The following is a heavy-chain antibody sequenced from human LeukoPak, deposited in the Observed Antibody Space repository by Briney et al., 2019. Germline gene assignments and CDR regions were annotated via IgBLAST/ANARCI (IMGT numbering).Heavy chain of an antibody. V-gene: IGHV4-34*01. CDR3: ARGVSAL. D-gene: IGHD5/OR15-5a*01. CDR1: GGSFSGYC. CDR2: INHSGST. Sequence: PSETLSLTCAVYGGSFSGYCWSWIRQPPGKGLEWIGEINHSGSTNYNPSLKSRVTISVDTSKNQFSLKLSSVTAADTAVYYCARGVSALWGQGTLVTVSS. J-gene: IGHJ4*02.